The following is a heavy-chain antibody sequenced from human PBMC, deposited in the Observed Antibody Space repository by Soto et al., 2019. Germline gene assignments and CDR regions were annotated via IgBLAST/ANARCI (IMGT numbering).Heavy chain of an antibody. CDR1: GYNFNTYG. V-gene: IGHV1-18*01. Sequence: QVQLVQSGAQVRRPGTSVRISCTTSGYNFNTYGIIWVRQAPGQGLEWMGWISGYNGYTKYAQSLEDRVTLSTDTSTRTGFLELRNLRSGDTALYFCARDRDYSHTDADVDYWGQGTQVTVSS. CDR2: ISGYNGYT. CDR3: ARDRDYSHTDADVDY. D-gene: IGHD3-22*01. J-gene: IGHJ4*02.